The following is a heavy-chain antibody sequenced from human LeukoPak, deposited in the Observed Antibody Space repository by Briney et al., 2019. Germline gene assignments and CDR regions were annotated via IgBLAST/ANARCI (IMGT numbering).Heavy chain of an antibody. D-gene: IGHD2-15*01. V-gene: IGHV5-51*01. CDR1: GYSFTNFW. J-gene: IGHJ4*02. Sequence: GESLQISCKGSGYSFTNFWIGWVRPMPGKGVEWMGIIYPGDSDSRYSPSFQGQVTISADKSISTAYLQWSSLKASDTATYYCARQGSTYYSLDSWGQGTLVTVSS. CDR3: ARQGSTYYSLDS. CDR2: IYPGDSDS.